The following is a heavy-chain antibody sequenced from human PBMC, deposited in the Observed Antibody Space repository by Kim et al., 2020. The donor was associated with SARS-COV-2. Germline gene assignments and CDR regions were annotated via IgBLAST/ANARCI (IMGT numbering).Heavy chain of an antibody. CDR3: ARRRGYCSGGSCYLFFPRNGAFDI. V-gene: IGHV3-48*03. D-gene: IGHD2-15*01. J-gene: IGHJ3*02. Sequence: GGSLRLSCAASGFTFSSYEMNWVRQAPGKGLEWVSYISSSGSTIYYADSVKGRFTISRDNAKNSLYLQMNSLRAEDTAVYYCARRRGYCSGGSCYLFFPRNGAFDIWGQGTMVTVSS. CDR1: GFTFSSYE. CDR2: ISSSGSTI.